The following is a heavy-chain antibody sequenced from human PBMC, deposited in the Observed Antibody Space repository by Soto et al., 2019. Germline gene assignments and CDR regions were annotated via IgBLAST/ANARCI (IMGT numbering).Heavy chain of an antibody. CDR1: GFTFSAYY. CDR3: ARDRGAVVGQYFDY. J-gene: IGHJ4*02. D-gene: IGHD6-19*01. V-gene: IGHV3-11*01. CDR2: ISSSGDTG. Sequence: QVQLVESGGGLVQPGGSLRLSCAASGFTFSAYYMSWIRQAPGKGLEWISYISSSGDTGNYADSVKGRSTVSRDNAKNSLYLQMNSLRAEDTAVYYCARDRGAVVGQYFDYWGQGTLVTVSS.